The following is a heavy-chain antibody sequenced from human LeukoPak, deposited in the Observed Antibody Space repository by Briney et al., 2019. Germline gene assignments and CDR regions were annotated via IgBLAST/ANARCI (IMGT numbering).Heavy chain of an antibody. D-gene: IGHD6-19*01. J-gene: IGHJ4*02. CDR2: IYYSGST. Sequence: SETLSLTCTVSGGSISSSSYYWGWIRQPPGKGLEWIGSIYYSGSTYYNPSLKSRVTISVDTSKNQFSLKLSSVTAADTAVYYCARHARWLVPSDFDYWGQGTLVTVSS. CDR1: GGSISSSSYY. V-gene: IGHV4-39*01. CDR3: ARHARWLVPSDFDY.